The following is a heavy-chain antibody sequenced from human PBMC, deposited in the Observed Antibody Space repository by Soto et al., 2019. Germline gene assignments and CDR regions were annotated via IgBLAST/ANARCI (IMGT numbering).Heavy chain of an antibody. Sequence: PGGSLRLSCAASGFTFSSYAMSWVRQAPGKGLEWVSAISGSGGGTYYADSVKGRFTISRDNSKNTLFLLMNSLTADDTAIYYCAKDPYSISPTLFDSWGQGALVTVSS. CDR2: ISGSGGGT. CDR3: AKDPYSISPTLFDS. D-gene: IGHD6-6*01. CDR1: GFTFSSYA. V-gene: IGHV3-23*01. J-gene: IGHJ4*02.